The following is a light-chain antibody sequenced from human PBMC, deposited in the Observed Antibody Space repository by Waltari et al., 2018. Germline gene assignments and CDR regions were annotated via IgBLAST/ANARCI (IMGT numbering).Light chain of an antibody. CDR2: DAS. V-gene: IGKV1-5*01. CDR1: KSITTY. J-gene: IGKJ1*01. Sequence: DIQLTQSPSSLSASVGDRVTISCRASKSITTYLNWYQQKPGKAPKLLIYDASSLESGVPSRFSGSGSGTEFTLTISSLQPDDSATYWCQTYNNYGTFGQGTKVEI. CDR3: QTYNNYGT.